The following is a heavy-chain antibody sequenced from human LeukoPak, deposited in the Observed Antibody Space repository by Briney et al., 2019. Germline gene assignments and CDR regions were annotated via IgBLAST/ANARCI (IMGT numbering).Heavy chain of an antibody. V-gene: IGHV5-51*01. D-gene: IGHD2-15*01. J-gene: IGHJ4*02. CDR3: ARRYCSGGSCYYSFDY. CDR1: GYSFTTNW. Sequence: GESLKISCQGSGYSFTTNWIGWVRQLPGKGLEWMGIIYPGDSDTRYSPSFQGQVTISVDKSISTAYLQWSSLKASDTAMYYCARRYCSGGSCYYSFDYWGQGTLVTVSS. CDR2: IYPGDSDT.